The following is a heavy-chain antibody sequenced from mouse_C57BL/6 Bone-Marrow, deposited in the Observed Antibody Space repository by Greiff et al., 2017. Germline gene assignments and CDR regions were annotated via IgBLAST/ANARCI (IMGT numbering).Heavy chain of an antibody. V-gene: IGHV2-6*03. CDR2: IWSDGST. CDR3: ARYPGIYYYAMDY. D-gene: IGHD4-1*01. J-gene: IGHJ4*01. Sequence: QVQLKESGPGLVAPSQSLSITCTVSGFSLTSYGVHWVRQPPGKGLEWLVVIWSDGSTTSNSALKSRLSISKDNSKSQVFLKMNSLQTDDTAMYYCARYPGIYYYAMDYWGQGTSVTVSS. CDR1: GFSLTSYG.